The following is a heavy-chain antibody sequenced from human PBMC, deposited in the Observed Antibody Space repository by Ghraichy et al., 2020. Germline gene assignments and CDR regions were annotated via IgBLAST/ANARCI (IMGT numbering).Heavy chain of an antibody. D-gene: IGHD3-3*01. CDR1: GGSFSGYY. CDR2: INHSGST. V-gene: IGHV4-34*01. CDR3: ARGLRFLEWLRLYYYGMDV. Sequence: SETLSLTCAVYGGSFSGYYWSWIRQPPGKGLEWIGEINHSGSTNYNPSLKSRVTISVDTSKNQFSLKLSSVTAADTAVYYCARGLRFLEWLRLYYYGMDVWGQGTTVTVSS. J-gene: IGHJ6*02.